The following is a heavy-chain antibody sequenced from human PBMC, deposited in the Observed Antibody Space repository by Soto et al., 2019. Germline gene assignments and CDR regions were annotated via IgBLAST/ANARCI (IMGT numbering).Heavy chain of an antibody. J-gene: IGHJ5*02. CDR3: ARGGYSSSSHNWFDP. D-gene: IGHD6-6*01. V-gene: IGHV4-39*01. Sequence: QLQLQESGPGLVKPSETLSLTCTVSGGSISSSSYYWGWVRQPPGKGLEWIGRIYYSGSTYNNPSLKSRVTIPVDTSKNQFSLKLSSVTAADTAVYYCARGGYSSSSHNWFDPWGQGTLVTVSS. CDR2: IYYSGST. CDR1: GGSISSSSYY.